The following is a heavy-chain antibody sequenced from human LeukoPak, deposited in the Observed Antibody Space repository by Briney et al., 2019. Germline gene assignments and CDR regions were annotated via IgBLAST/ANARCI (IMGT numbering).Heavy chain of an antibody. D-gene: IGHD4-4*01. CDR3: ARGLTTPRDY. J-gene: IGHJ4*02. Sequence: ASVKVSCKASGYTFTSYGISWVRQAPGQGLEWMGWINPNSGGTNYAQKFQGRVTMTRDTSISTAYMELSRLRSDDTAVYYCARGLTTPRDYWGQGTLVTVSS. CDR1: GYTFTSYG. V-gene: IGHV1-2*02. CDR2: INPNSGGT.